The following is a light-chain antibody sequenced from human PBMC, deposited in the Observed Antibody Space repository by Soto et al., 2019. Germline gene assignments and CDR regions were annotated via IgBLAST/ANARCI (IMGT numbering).Light chain of an antibody. CDR3: QQSSNWPPGVT. J-gene: IGKJ3*01. CDR2: GAS. Sequence: EVVLTQSPATLSLSPGERATLSCRASQNVRTFLDWYQQKPGQAPRLLIYGASNRATGIPARFSGSGSGTDFTLTISSLEPEDFAIYYCQQSSNWPPGVTFGPGTKVDIK. CDR1: QNVRTF. V-gene: IGKV3-11*01.